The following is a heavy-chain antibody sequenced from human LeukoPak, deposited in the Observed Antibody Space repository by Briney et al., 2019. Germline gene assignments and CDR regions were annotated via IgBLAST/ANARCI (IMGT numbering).Heavy chain of an antibody. CDR2: MNPNSGNT. J-gene: IGHJ4*02. V-gene: IGHV1-8*01. Sequence: ASVKVSCKASGYTFTSYDINWVRQATGRGLEWMGWMNPNSGNTGYAQKFQGRVTMTRNTSISTAYMELSSLRSEDTAVYYCARGHWIYYDSSGYYPDYWGQGTLVTVSS. D-gene: IGHD3-22*01. CDR3: ARGHWIYYDSSGYYPDY. CDR1: GYTFTSYD.